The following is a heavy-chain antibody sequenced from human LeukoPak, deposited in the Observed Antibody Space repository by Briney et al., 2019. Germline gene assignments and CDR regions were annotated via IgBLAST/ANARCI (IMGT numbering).Heavy chain of an antibody. CDR2: ISPSGSSA. CDR3: AAAAPGHYYFDY. Sequence: GGSLRLSCAASGFAFSDYYMSWIRQAPGKGLEWMSYISPSGSSANYADSMKGRFTISRDNAKNSLYLEVNSLTAEDTAVYYCAAAAPGHYYFDYWGQGTLVSVSS. J-gene: IGHJ4*02. D-gene: IGHD6-6*01. V-gene: IGHV3-11*03. CDR1: GFAFSDYY.